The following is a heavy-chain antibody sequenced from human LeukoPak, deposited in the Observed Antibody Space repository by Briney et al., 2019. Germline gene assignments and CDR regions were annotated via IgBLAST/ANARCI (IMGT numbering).Heavy chain of an antibody. J-gene: IGHJ4*02. CDR2: IDHSGSA. CDR3: ARRTVTTNYFDY. CDR1: GGSFSGYY. V-gene: IGHV4-34*01. D-gene: IGHD4-17*01. Sequence: PETLSLTCTVFGGSFSGYYWSWIRQPPGKGLEWIGEIDHSGSANYNPSLKSRLTISVDTSKSQFSLKLSSVTAADTAVYYCARRTVTTNYFDYWGQGTLVTVSS.